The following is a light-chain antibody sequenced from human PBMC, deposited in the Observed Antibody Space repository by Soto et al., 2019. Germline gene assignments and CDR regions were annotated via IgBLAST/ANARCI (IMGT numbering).Light chain of an antibody. CDR3: SSYTTRSTLYVV. J-gene: IGLJ2*01. CDR1: SSDVGDYNY. V-gene: IGLV2-14*01. Sequence: QSALTQPASVSGSPGQSITISCTGTSSDVGDYNYVSWYQQHPGKVPKLMIYDVSNRPSGVSYRFSGSKSGNTASLTISGLQAEDEADYYCSSYTTRSTLYVVFGGGTKLTVL. CDR2: DVS.